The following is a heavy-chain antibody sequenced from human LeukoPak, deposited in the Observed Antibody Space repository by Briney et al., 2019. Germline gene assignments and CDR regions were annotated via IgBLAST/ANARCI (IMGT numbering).Heavy chain of an antibody. J-gene: IGHJ6*03. CDR2: MNPNSGNT. D-gene: IGHD4-23*01. V-gene: IGHV1-8*01. CDR1: GYTFTSYD. CDR3: ARGVKENYYYYMDV. Sequence: ASVTLSCKASGYTFTSYDINWVRQATGQGLEWMGWMNPNSGNTGYAQKFQGRVTMTRNTSISTAYMELSCLRSEDTAVYYCARGVKENYYYYMDVWGKGTTVTVSS.